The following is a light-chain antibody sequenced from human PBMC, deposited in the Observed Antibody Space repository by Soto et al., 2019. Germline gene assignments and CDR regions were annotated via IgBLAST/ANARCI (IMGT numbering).Light chain of an antibody. Sequence: DIQMTQSPSSVSASVGDRVTITCRASQGSSSWLAWYQQKPWTAPKRLIYAASTLQSGVPSRFSGIGSGTDFPLAIRRLQPEDFASYYCQQANSFPLAFGQGTKV. CDR1: QGSSSW. CDR3: QQANSFPLA. J-gene: IGKJ1*01. CDR2: AAS. V-gene: IGKV1-12*01.